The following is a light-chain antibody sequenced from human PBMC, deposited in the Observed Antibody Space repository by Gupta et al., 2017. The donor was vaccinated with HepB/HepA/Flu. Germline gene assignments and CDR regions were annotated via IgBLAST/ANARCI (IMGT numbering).Light chain of an antibody. CDR2: DVN. CDR3: CSYAGSNTYV. Sequence: QSALTQPRSVSGSPGQSVAVSCTGPSSDVGGYNYVSWYQQHPGKAPKLMIYDVNKRPSGVPDRFSGSKSGNTASLTISGLQAEDESDYYCCSYAGSNTYVFGTGTTVTVL. V-gene: IGLV2-11*01. J-gene: IGLJ1*01. CDR1: SSDVGGYNY.